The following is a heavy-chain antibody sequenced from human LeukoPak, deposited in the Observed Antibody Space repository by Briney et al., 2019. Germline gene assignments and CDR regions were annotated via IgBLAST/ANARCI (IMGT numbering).Heavy chain of an antibody. D-gene: IGHD6-13*01. CDR2: INPSGGST. J-gene: IGHJ5*02. CDR1: GYTFTSYY. CDR3: ARDEGSSSDYASGFDP. V-gene: IGHV1-46*01. Sequence: ASVKVSCKASGYTFTSYYMHWVRQAPGQGLEWMGIINPSGGSTSYAQKFQGRVTMTRDTSTSTVYMELSSLRSEDTAVYYCARDEGSSSDYASGFDPGGQGTLVTVSS.